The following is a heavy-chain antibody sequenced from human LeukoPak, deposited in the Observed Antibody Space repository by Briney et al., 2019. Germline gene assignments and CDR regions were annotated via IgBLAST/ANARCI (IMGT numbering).Heavy chain of an antibody. CDR1: GGSISSAGHY. Sequence: SQTLSLTCTVSGGSISSAGHYWSWIRQHPGKGLEWIGYMCYSGSTYYNPSLEGRVSISLDTSKNQFSLKLTSVTAADTAVYYCARYTQGDIGNYFDYWGQGTLVTVSS. CDR2: MCYSGST. J-gene: IGHJ4*02. CDR3: ARYTQGDIGNYFDY. D-gene: IGHD2-2*02. V-gene: IGHV4-31*03.